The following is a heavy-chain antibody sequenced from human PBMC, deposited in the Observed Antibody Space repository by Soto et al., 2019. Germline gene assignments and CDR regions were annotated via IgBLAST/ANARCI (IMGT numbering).Heavy chain of an antibody. V-gene: IGHV4-4*07. D-gene: IGHD6-6*01. Sequence: SETLSLTCTDSGGSMNDYYWSWIRQPAGKGLEWIGRIFTSGNTNYNPSLRSRLTMSVDTSTNQVSLRLTSVTAADTAVYYCASGRLVSRYYGLDVWGQGTTVTVSS. J-gene: IGHJ6*02. CDR2: IFTSGNT. CDR1: GGSMNDYY. CDR3: ASGRLVSRYYGLDV.